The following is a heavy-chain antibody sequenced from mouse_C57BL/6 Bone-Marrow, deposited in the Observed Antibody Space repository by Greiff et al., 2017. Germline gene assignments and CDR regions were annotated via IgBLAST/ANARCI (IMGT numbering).Heavy chain of an antibody. CDR1: GYTFTSYW. Sequence: VQLQQPGAELVMPGASVKLSCKASGYTFTSYWMHWVKQRPGQGLEWIGEIDPSDSYTNYNQKFKGKSTLTVDKSSSTAYMQLSSLTSEASAVDDCAVYYDYDEDFDYWGQGTTLTVSS. V-gene: IGHV1-69*01. D-gene: IGHD2-4*01. CDR3: AVYYDYDEDFDY. CDR2: IDPSDSYT. J-gene: IGHJ2*01.